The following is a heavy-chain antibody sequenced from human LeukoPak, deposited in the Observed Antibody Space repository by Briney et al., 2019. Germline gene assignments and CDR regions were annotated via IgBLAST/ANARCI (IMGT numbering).Heavy chain of an antibody. D-gene: IGHD2-15*01. CDR3: ARNSMVAADWWYFDY. V-gene: IGHV4-39*07. CDR1: GGSISTRSFY. Sequence: SETLSLTCSVSGGSISTRSFYWGWIRQPPGKGLEWIGSIFYTGSTYYNPSLKSRFIISLDTSKNQFSLKLSSVTAADTAVYYCARNSMVAADWWYFDYWGQGTLVTVSS. CDR2: IFYTGST. J-gene: IGHJ4*02.